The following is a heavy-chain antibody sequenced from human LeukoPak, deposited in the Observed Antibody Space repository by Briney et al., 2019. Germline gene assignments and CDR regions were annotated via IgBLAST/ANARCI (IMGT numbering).Heavy chain of an antibody. J-gene: IGHJ4*02. D-gene: IGHD1-26*01. CDR1: SGSISSSSYY. V-gene: IGHV4-39*07. CDR2: IYYSGST. CDR3: ARDAASSGSYFPNYFDY. Sequence: SETLSLTCTVSSGSISSSSYYWGWIRQPPGKGLEWIGSIYYSGSTYYNPSLKSRVTISVDTSKNQFSLKLSSVTAADTAVYYCARDAASSGSYFPNYFDYWGQGTLVTVSS.